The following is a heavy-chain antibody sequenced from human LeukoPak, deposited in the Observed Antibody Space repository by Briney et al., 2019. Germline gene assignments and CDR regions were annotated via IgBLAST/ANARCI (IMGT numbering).Heavy chain of an antibody. J-gene: IGHJ3*02. Sequence: PSETLSLTCSVSGGSISSHFWSWIRQPPGKGLEWIGYIYYTGSTNYNPSLKSRVTISLDTSKNQFSLTLNSVTAADTAVYYCAKGYFWSGYSDDAFDIWGQGTMVTVSS. CDR3: AKGYFWSGYSDDAFDI. D-gene: IGHD3-3*01. CDR1: GGSISSHF. CDR2: IYYTGST. V-gene: IGHV4-59*08.